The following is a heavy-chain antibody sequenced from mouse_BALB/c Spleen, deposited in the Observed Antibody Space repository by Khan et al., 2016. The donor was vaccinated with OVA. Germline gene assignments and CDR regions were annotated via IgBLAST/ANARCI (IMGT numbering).Heavy chain of an antibody. CDR1: GYTFTDYN. Sequence: VQLQQSGPELVKPGASVKISCKASGYTFTDYNMDWVKQSHGKSLEWIGYIYPNSGGTGYNQKFKNKATLTVDISSSTAYMELRSLTSEDSAVYYCTRSVYGSFAFWRQGTLVTVSA. CDR2: IYPNSGGT. V-gene: IGHV1S29*02. CDR3: TRSVYGSFAF. D-gene: IGHD1-2*01. J-gene: IGHJ3*01.